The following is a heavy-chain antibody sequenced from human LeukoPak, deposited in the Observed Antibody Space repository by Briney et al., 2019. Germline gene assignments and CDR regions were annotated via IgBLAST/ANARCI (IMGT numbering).Heavy chain of an antibody. Sequence: SVKVSCKASGGTFSSYAISWVRQAPGQGLEWMGGIIPIFGTANYAQKFQGRVTITADESTSTAYMELSSLRSEDTAVYYCASSSYRDGYNSAYWGQGTLVTVSS. J-gene: IGHJ4*02. CDR2: IIPIFGTA. D-gene: IGHD5-24*01. CDR3: ASSSYRDGYNSAY. V-gene: IGHV1-69*13. CDR1: GGTFSSYA.